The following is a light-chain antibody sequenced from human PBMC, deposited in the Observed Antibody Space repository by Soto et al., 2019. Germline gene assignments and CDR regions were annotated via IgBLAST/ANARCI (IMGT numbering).Light chain of an antibody. J-gene: IGLJ1*01. CDR2: EVS. Sequence: QSALTQPASVSGSPGQSITTSCTGTSSDVGGYNYVSWYQQHPGKAPKLMIYEVSNRPSGVPNRFSGSKSGNTASLTISGLQAEDEADYYCSSYTSSSTLYVFGTGTKVTVL. V-gene: IGLV2-14*01. CDR1: SSDVGGYNY. CDR3: SSYTSSSTLYV.